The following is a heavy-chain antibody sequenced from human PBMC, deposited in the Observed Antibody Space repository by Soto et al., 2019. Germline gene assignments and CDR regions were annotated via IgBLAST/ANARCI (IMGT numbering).Heavy chain of an antibody. CDR1: GFTFSSYG. D-gene: IGHD1-7*01. V-gene: IGHV3-23*01. CDR3: AKVYNWNYGWFDP. CDR2: ISGSGGST. J-gene: IGHJ5*02. Sequence: GGSLRLSCAASGFTFSSYGMSWVRQAPGKGLEWVSIISGSGGSTYYADSVKGRFTISRDNSKNTLYLQMNSLRVDDTAVYYCAKVYNWNYGWFDPWGQGTLVTVSS.